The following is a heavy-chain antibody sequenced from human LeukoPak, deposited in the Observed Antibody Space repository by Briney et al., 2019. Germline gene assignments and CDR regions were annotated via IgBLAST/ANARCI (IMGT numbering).Heavy chain of an antibody. D-gene: IGHD1-26*01. CDR2: INHSGST. J-gene: IGHJ4*02. CDR3: ARVWSYYGSVY. Sequence: SETLSLTCTVSGGSMNNHYWAWIRQPPGKGLEWIGEINHSGSTNYNPSLKSRVTISVDTSKNHFPLKLSSVTAADTAVYYCARVWSYYGSVYWGQGTLVTVSS. CDR1: GGSMNNHY. V-gene: IGHV4-34*01.